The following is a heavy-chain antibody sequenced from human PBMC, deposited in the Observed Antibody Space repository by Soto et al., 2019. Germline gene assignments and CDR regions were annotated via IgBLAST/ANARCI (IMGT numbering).Heavy chain of an antibody. Sequence: QVQLQESGPGLVKPSQTLSLTCTVSGGSISSGGYYWSWIRQHPGKGLEWIGYIDYSGSTYYNPSLKSRVTMSVDTSKNQFSLKLSSVTAADTAVYYCASGDAVYYYSSGDLPYWGQGTLVTVSS. D-gene: IGHD3-22*01. V-gene: IGHV4-31*03. CDR2: IDYSGST. CDR3: ASGDAVYYYSSGDLPY. J-gene: IGHJ4*02. CDR1: GGSISSGGYY.